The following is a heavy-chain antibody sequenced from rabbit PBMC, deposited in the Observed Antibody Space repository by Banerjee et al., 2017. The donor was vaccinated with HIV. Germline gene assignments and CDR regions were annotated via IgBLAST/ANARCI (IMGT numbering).Heavy chain of an antibody. V-gene: IGHV1S40*01. CDR2: IYAGSSGSR. Sequence: LEESGGGLVKPGASLTLTCKASGFSFSSGYYMSWVRQAPGKGLEWIACIYAGSSGSRDYASWAKGRFTISKTSSTTVTLQMTSLTAADTATYFCARAGYGGSGYAEYFNLWGPGTLVTVS. D-gene: IGHD8-1*01. CDR1: GFSFSSGYY. CDR3: ARAGYGGSGYAEYFNL. J-gene: IGHJ4*01.